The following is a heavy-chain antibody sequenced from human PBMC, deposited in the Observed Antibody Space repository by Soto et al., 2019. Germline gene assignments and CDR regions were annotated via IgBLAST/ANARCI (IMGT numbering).Heavy chain of an antibody. CDR2: IKQDGSEK. D-gene: IGHD2-2*01. J-gene: IGHJ6*03. V-gene: IGHV3-7*01. CDR1: GFTFSSYW. CDR3: AREGGSTDIVVVPAAKNYYYYYMDV. Sequence: GGSLRLSCAASGFTFSSYWMSWVRKAPGKGLEWVANIKQDGSEKYYVDSVKGRFTISRDNAKNSLYLQMNSLRAEDTAVYYCAREGGSTDIVVVPAAKNYYYYYMDVWGKGTTVTVSS.